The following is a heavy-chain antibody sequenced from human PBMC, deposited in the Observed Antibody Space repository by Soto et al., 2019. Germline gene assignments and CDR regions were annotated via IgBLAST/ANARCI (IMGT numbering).Heavy chain of an antibody. CDR1: GGTFSSYT. CDR3: AREKGSSGFDP. D-gene: IGHD6-6*01. Sequence: ASVKVSCKACGGTFSSYTISWVRQAPGQGLEWMGWISAYNGNTNYAQKLQGRVTMTTNTSTSTAYMELSSLRSEDTAVYYCAREKGSSGFDPWGQGTLVTVSS. V-gene: IGHV1-18*01. CDR2: ISAYNGNT. J-gene: IGHJ5*02.